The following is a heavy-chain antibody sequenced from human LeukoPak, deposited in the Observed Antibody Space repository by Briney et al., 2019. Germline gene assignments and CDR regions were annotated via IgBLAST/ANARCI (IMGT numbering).Heavy chain of an antibody. V-gene: IGHV4-59*01. D-gene: IGHD5-12*01. CDR3: ARDLATYVDY. CDR1: GGSISYYY. CDR2: VYYSGST. Sequence: PSETLSLTCTVSGGSISYYYWSWIRQPPGKGLEWIGYVYYSGSTSYNPSLKSRVTISVDTSKNQFSLKLSSVTAADTAVYYCARDLATYVDYWGQGTLVTVSS. J-gene: IGHJ4*02.